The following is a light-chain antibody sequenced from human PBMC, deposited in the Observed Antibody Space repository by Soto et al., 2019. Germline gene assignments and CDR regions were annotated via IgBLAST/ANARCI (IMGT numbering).Light chain of an antibody. CDR2: DAS. V-gene: IGKV3-11*01. Sequence: EIVLTQSPATLSLSPGHRATLSCRASQSVSGYLAWYQQKPGQAPRLLIYDASNRATGIPARFSGSGSGTDFTHAITRQEPEDFAVYYGLQRRNWHSTFGGGTKVEI. CDR3: LQRRNWHST. J-gene: IGKJ4*01. CDR1: QSVSGY.